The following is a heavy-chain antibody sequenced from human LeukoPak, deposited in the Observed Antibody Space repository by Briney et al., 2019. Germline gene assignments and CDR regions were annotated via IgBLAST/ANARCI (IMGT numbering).Heavy chain of an antibody. Sequence: SGPTLVKPTQTLTLTCTFSGFSLSTSGVGVGWIRQPPGKALEWLAIIYWDDDKRYSPPLKSRLTITKDTSKNQVVLTMTNMDPVDTATYYCAHSDCSGGSCPFDYWGQGTLVTVSS. CDR2: IYWDDDK. D-gene: IGHD2-15*01. J-gene: IGHJ4*02. V-gene: IGHV2-5*02. CDR1: GFSLSTSGVG. CDR3: AHSDCSGGSCPFDY.